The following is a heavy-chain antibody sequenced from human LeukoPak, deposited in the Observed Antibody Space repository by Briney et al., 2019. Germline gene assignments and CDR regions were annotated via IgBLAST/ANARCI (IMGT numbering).Heavy chain of an antibody. CDR1: GFTFGDYA. J-gene: IGHJ4*02. V-gene: IGHV3-49*04. Sequence: GSLSLSCTGSGFTFGDYAMSWVRQAPGKGLEWVGFIRSQIYGGTPEYAASVKGRFTISRDDSEGVAYLQMNSLKTEDTAVYYCARDQTPYYWGQGTLVTVSS. CDR3: ARDQTPYY. CDR2: IRSQIYGGTP.